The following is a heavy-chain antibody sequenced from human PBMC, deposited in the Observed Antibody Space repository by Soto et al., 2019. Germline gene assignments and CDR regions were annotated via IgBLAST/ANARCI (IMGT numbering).Heavy chain of an antibody. Sequence: SETLSLTCTVSGGSISRGCYYWSWIRHNPGKGLEGIGYIYYSGSTYYNPSLKSRVTISVDTSKNQFSLKLSSVTAADTAVYYCARGGYDILTGYGAPDPHHPWGQGTLVTVSS. CDR3: ARGGYDILTGYGAPDPHHP. V-gene: IGHV4-31*03. CDR1: GGSISRGCYY. D-gene: IGHD3-9*01. J-gene: IGHJ5*02. CDR2: IYYSGST.